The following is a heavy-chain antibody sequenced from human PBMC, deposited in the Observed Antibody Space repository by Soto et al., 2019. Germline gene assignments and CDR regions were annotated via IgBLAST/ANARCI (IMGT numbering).Heavy chain of an antibody. J-gene: IGHJ4*02. CDR3: ARVRKPFKYCFDY. CDR2: RKQDGSEK. CDR1: GFTFSSYW. Sequence: EVQLVESGGGLVQPGGSLRLSCAASGFTFSSYWMSWVRQAPGKGLEWVANRKQDGSEKYYVDSVKGRFTISRDNAKNSLYLQMNRLRAANTAVYYCARVRKPFKYCFDYWGQGTLVTVSS. V-gene: IGHV3-7*01.